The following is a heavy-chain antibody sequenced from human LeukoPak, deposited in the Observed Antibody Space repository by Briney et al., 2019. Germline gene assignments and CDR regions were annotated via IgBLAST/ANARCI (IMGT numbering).Heavy chain of an antibody. Sequence: PSETLSLTCTVSGGSISSSSYYWGWIRQPPGKGLEWIGSIYYSGSTYYNPSLESRVTMSVDKSKNQFSLKLTSVTAADTALYYCARGEYSSTWMVYWGQGTLVTVSS. V-gene: IGHV4-39*07. CDR2: IYYSGST. CDR3: ARGEYSSTWMVY. CDR1: GGSISSSSYY. J-gene: IGHJ4*02. D-gene: IGHD6-13*01.